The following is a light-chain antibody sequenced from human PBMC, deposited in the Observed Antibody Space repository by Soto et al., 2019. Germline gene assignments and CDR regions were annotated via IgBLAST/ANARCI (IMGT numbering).Light chain of an antibody. CDR1: QDISNY. Sequence: IQITQSPSSLSASVGDRVAXXCLASQDISNYLTWYQQKPGQAPKLXIYAASRLRSGVPSRFSGSGAGTEFTLTISSLQPEDFATYYCQQHNSYPRTFGQGTKVDIK. V-gene: IGKV1-17*01. CDR3: QQHNSYPRT. CDR2: AAS. J-gene: IGKJ1*01.